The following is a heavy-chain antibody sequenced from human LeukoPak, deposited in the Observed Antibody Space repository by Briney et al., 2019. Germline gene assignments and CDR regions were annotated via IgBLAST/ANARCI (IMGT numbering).Heavy chain of an antibody. J-gene: IGHJ6*02. CDR2: INHSGST. CDR1: GGSFSGYY. CDR3: ARFRSDNYYYYGMDV. V-gene: IGHV4-34*01. Sequence: SETLSLTCAVYGGSFSGYYWSRIRQPPGKGLEWIGEINHSGSTNYNPSLKSRVTISVDTSKNQFSLKLSSVTAADTAVYYCARFRSDNYYYYGMDVWGQGTTVTVSS. D-gene: IGHD3-22*01.